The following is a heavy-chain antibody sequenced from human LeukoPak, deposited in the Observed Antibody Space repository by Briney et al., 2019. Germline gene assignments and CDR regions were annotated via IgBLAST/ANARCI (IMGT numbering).Heavy chain of an antibody. V-gene: IGHV4-59*01. J-gene: IGHJ4*02. Sequence: SETLSLTCTVSGDPISNYYWGWLRQPPGKGLEWIGYIYSIGTTNYNPSLRRRVSISVDTAKNQFSLNLNSVTAADTAVYYCARDYSVGGGSGYDYWGQGTLVTVSS. D-gene: IGHD1-26*01. CDR1: GDPISNYY. CDR2: IYSIGTT. CDR3: ARDYSVGGGSGYDY.